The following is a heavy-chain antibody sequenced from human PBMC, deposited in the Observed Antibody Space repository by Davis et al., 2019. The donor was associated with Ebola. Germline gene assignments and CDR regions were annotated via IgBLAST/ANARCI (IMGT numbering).Heavy chain of an antibody. V-gene: IGHV4-34*01. CDR3: ARGENGGNPVGY. J-gene: IGHJ4*02. D-gene: IGHD4-23*01. CDR1: GGTFSDYY. CDR2: TTHSGIT. Sequence: SETLSLTCAVYGGTFSDYYYYWIRQTPGKGLEWIGETTHSGITNYNPSLKSRVTISVDTSKNQFSLKLSSVTAADTAVYYCARGENGGNPVGYWGQGTLVTVSS.